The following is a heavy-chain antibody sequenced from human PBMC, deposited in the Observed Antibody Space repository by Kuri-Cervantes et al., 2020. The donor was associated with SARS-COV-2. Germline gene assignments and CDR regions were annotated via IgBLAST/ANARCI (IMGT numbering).Heavy chain of an antibody. D-gene: IGHD6-6*01. CDR3: ARDRYSSSLFYYYYMDV. V-gene: IGHV4-34*01. J-gene: IGHJ6*03. Sequence: GSLRLSCAVYGGSFSGYYWSWIRQPPGKGPEWIGEINHSGSTNYNPSLKSRVTISVDTSKNQFSLKLSSVTAADTAVYYCARDRYSSSLFYYYYMDVWGKGTTVTVSS. CDR2: INHSGST. CDR1: GGSFSGYY.